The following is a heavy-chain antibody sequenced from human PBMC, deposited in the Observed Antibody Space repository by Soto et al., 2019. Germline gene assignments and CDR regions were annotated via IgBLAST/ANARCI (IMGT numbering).Heavy chain of an antibody. CDR1: GFTFSSYD. D-gene: IGHD6-19*01. CDR3: ARFSVAGYFDY. V-gene: IGHV3-13*01. CDR2: IGTAGDT. J-gene: IGHJ4*02. Sequence: PGGSLRLSCAASGFTFSSYDMHWVRQATGKGLEWVSAIGTAGDTYYPGSVKGRFTISRENAKNSLYLQMNSLRAGDTAVYYCARFSVAGYFDYWGQGTLVTVPS.